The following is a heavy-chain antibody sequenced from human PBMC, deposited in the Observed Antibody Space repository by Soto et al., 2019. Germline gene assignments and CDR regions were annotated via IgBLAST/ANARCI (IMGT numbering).Heavy chain of an antibody. Sequence: GGSLRLSCAASGFTFSSYWMSWVRQAPGKGLEWVANIKQDGSEKYYVDSVKGRFTISRDNAKNSLYLQMNSLRAEDTAVYYCARDSPTIFGVVKTYYYYYYMDVWGKGTTVTVSS. CDR3: ARDSPTIFGVVKTYYYYYYMDV. V-gene: IGHV3-7*01. D-gene: IGHD3-3*01. CDR1: GFTFSSYW. J-gene: IGHJ6*03. CDR2: IKQDGSEK.